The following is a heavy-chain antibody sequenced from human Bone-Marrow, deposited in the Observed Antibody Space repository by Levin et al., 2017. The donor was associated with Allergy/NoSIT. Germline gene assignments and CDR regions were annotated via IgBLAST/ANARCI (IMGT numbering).Heavy chain of an antibody. V-gene: IGHV4-30-4*01. CDR2: IYHSGNT. CDR3: VRGMLWPSYYFDS. Sequence: SETLSLTCSVSGGSISSGDYYWSWIRQPPGEGLEWIGYIYHSGNTYYNPSLKSRVTIAVDTSKNQFSLKLSSVTAADTAVYYCVRGMLWPSYYFDSWGQGTLVTVSS. CDR1: GGSISSGDYY. D-gene: IGHD3-16*01. J-gene: IGHJ4*02.